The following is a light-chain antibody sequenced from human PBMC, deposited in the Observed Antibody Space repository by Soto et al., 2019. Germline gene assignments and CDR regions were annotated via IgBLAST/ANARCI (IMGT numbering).Light chain of an antibody. Sequence: QSALTQPPSVSAAPGQKVTISCSGSSSNIGNNYVSWYQQLPGAAPKLLIYDNNKRPSEIPDRFSGSKSGTSATLGITGLQTGDEADYYCGTWDTSLSAYVFATGTKLTVL. J-gene: IGLJ1*01. CDR2: DNN. V-gene: IGLV1-51*01. CDR1: SSNIGNNY. CDR3: GTWDTSLSAYV.